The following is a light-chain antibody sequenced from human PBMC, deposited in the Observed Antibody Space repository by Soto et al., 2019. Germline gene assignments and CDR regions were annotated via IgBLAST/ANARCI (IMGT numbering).Light chain of an antibody. J-gene: IGLJ1*01. CDR3: GSYSSSSTLYV. V-gene: IGLV2-14*03. CDR1: SSDVGGSNY. Sequence: QSALTQPASVSGSRGQSITISCTGTSSDVGGSNYVSWYQQHPGKAPKLMIYDVSNRPSGVSNRFSGSKSGNTASLTISGLQAEDEADYYCGSYSSSSTLYVFGTGTKLTVL. CDR2: DVS.